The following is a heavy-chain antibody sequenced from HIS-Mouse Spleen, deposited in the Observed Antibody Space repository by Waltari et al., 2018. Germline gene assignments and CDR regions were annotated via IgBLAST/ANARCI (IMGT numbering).Heavy chain of an antibody. CDR1: GGSFSGYY. V-gene: IGHV4-34*01. J-gene: IGHJ2*01. Sequence: QVQLQPWGAGLLKPSETLSLTCAVYGGSFSGYYWSWIRQPPGKGREWIGEINQSGSHTYNPSLKSRVTTSVYTSKNQFSLTLSSVTAADTAVYYCARVRTGDPSYWYFDLWGRGTLVTVSS. D-gene: IGHD7-27*01. CDR3: ARVRTGDPSYWYFDL. CDR2: INQSGSH.